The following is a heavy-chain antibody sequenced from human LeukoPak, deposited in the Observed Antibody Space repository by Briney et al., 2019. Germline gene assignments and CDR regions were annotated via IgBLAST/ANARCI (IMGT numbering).Heavy chain of an antibody. Sequence: PGGSLRLSCAASGFTVSSNYMSWVRQAPGKGLEWVSSISSCSSYIYYADSVKGRFTISRDNAKNSLYLQMNSLRAEDTAVYYCARGPLYDFWSGYYTNWFDPWGQGTLVTVSS. CDR3: ARGPLYDFWSGYYTNWFDP. CDR1: GFTVSSNY. V-gene: IGHV3-21*01. J-gene: IGHJ5*02. CDR2: ISSCSSYI. D-gene: IGHD3-3*01.